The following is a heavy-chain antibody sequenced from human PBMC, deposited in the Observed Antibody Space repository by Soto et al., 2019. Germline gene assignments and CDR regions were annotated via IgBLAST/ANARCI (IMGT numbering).Heavy chain of an antibody. D-gene: IGHD3-22*01. CDR2: MYYSGCT. CDR3: ASKEDSSGYYYGSSDYYYGMDV. Sequence: QVQLQESGPGLVKPSQTLSLTCTVSGGSISSGGYYWSWIRQHPGKGLEWIGYMYYSGCTYYNPALKSRVTISVDTSKNQFSLKLSSVTAADTAVYYCASKEDSSGYYYGSSDYYYGMDVWGQGTTVTVSS. V-gene: IGHV4-31*03. CDR1: GGSISSGGYY. J-gene: IGHJ6*02.